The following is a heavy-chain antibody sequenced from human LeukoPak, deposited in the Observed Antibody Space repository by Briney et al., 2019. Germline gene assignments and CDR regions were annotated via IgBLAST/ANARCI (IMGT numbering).Heavy chain of an antibody. Sequence: GGSLRLSCAASGFTFSSYSMNWVRQAPGKGLEWVSSISSSSSYIYYADSVKGRFTISRDNAKNSLYLQMNSLRAEDTAVYYCARDECSGGSCYSFNNWFDPWGQGTLVTVSS. CDR3: ARDECSGGSCYSFNNWFDP. CDR1: GFTFSSYS. J-gene: IGHJ5*02. V-gene: IGHV3-21*01. D-gene: IGHD2-15*01. CDR2: ISSSSSYI.